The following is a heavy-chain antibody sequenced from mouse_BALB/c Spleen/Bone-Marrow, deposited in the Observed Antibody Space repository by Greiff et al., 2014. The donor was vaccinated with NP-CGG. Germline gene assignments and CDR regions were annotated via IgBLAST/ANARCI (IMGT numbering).Heavy chain of an antibody. CDR1: GYTFTEYI. CDR2: FYPGSGSI. D-gene: IGHD2-3*01. J-gene: IGHJ2*01. V-gene: IGHV1-62-2*01. CDR3: ARHEGGEMGFDY. Sequence: QLQQSQSGAGLVKPGASVKLSCKASGYTFTEYIIHWVKQRSGQGLEWIGWFYPGSGSIKYNEKFKGKATLTADKSSSTVYMELSRLTSEDSAVYFCARHEGGEMGFDYWGQGTTLTVSS.